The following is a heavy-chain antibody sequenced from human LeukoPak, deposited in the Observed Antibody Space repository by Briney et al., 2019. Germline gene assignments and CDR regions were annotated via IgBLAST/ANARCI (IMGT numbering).Heavy chain of an antibody. D-gene: IGHD5-12*01. CDR2: ISSSGSTI. J-gene: IGHJ6*03. CDR1: RFTLSRYV. V-gene: IGHV3-48*03. CDR3: ARVVASWDYYYMDV. Sequence: GGSLRLSCAASRFTLSRYVINSVRQAPGERLEWVSYISSSGSTIYYADSVKGRFTISRDNAKNSLYLQMNSLRAEDTAVYYCARVVASWDYYYMDVWGKGTTVTVSS.